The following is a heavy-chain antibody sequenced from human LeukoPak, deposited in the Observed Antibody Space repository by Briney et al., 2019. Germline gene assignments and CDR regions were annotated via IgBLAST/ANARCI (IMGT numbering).Heavy chain of an antibody. CDR3: ARGAEPELEMATIYFDY. Sequence: SETLSLTCTVSGGSISSYYWSWIRQPPGKGLEWIGEINHSGSTNYNPSLKSRVTISVDTSKNQFSLKLSSVTAADTAVYYCARGAEPELEMATIYFDYWGQGTLVTVSS. D-gene: IGHD5-24*01. V-gene: IGHV4-34*01. J-gene: IGHJ4*02. CDR2: INHSGST. CDR1: GGSISSYY.